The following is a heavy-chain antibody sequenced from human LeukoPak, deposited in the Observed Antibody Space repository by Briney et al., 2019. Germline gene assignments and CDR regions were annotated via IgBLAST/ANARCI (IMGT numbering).Heavy chain of an antibody. CDR2: ISGSGSTI. Sequence: GGSLRLSCAASGFTFSDYYMSWIRQAPGKGLEWVSYISGSGSTIDYADSVKGRFTTYRDNAKNSLYLQMNSLRAEDTAVYYCARDANRFDPWGQGTLVTVSS. CDR3: ARDANRFDP. CDR1: GFTFSDYY. V-gene: IGHV3-11*04. J-gene: IGHJ5*02.